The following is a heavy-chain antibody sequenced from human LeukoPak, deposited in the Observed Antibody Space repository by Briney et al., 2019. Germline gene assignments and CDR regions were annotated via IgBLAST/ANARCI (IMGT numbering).Heavy chain of an antibody. CDR1: GGSISSSSYY. CDR2: IYYTGST. V-gene: IGHV4-61*03. CDR3: VRAGASGWYTAGVFDV. J-gene: IGHJ3*01. D-gene: IGHD6-19*01. Sequence: SETLSLTCTVSGGSISSSSYYWSWIRQPPGKGLEWIGWIYYTGSTNYSPSLKSRVTMSIDTSKNHFSLKLTSVTAADTAVYYCVRAGASGWYTAGVFDVWGQGTMVTVSS.